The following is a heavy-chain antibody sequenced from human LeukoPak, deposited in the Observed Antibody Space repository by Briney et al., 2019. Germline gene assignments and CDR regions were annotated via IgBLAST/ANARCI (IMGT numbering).Heavy chain of an antibody. CDR1: GFTFCNVW. CDR3: TTTRTAYSGDGYFQH. Sequence: GVSVTLSCAASGFTFCNVWMIWLRQAPGKGLVWGGRIKSKTDGGTTDYAAPVKGRFTISRDDSKNTLYLQMNSLKTEDTAVYYCTTTRTAYSGDGYFQHWGQGTLVTVSS. V-gene: IGHV3-15*01. J-gene: IGHJ1*01. CDR2: IKSKTDGGTT. D-gene: IGHD2-21*01.